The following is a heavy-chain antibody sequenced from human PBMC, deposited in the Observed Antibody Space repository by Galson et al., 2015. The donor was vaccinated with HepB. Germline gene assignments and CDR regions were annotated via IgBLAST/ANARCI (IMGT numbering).Heavy chain of an antibody. CDR2: INPNSGGT. Sequence: SVKVSCKASGYTFTGYYMHWVRQAPGQGLEWMGWINPNSGGTNYAQKFQGWVTMTRDTSISTAYMELSRLRSDDTAVYYCARTPSPATYYDFWSGYGVVGYYYYYGMDVWGQGTTVTVSS. CDR3: ARTPSPATYYDFWSGYGVVGYYYYYGMDV. CDR1: GYTFTGYY. V-gene: IGHV1-2*04. J-gene: IGHJ6*02. D-gene: IGHD3-3*01.